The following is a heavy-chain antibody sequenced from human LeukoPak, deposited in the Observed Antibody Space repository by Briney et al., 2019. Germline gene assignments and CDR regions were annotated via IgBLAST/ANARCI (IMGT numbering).Heavy chain of an antibody. D-gene: IGHD5-18*01. CDR2: IYTTGTT. CDR1: NDSINTYS. V-gene: IGHV4-4*07. J-gene: IGHJ5*02. CDR3: ARGMDTAIVSGGYNFFDP. Sequence: PSETLSLTCTVSNDSINTYSWNWIRQPAGKGLEWIGRIYTTGTTDYNPSLKSRVTMSVDTSKNHFSLKMTSITAADTAVYYCARGMDTAIVSGGYNFFDPWGQGILVTVSS.